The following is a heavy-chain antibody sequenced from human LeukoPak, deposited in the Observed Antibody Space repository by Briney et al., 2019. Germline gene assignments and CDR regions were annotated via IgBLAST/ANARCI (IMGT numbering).Heavy chain of an antibody. CDR2: ISWDGGST. Sequence: PGGSLRLSCAASGFTFDDYTMHWVRQAPGKGLEWVSLISWDGGSTYYADSVKGRFTISRDNSKNSLYLQMNSLRTEGTALYYCAKGGSYRIDAFDIWGQGTMVTVSS. D-gene: IGHD1-26*01. CDR3: AKGGSYRIDAFDI. V-gene: IGHV3-43*01. J-gene: IGHJ3*02. CDR1: GFTFDDYT.